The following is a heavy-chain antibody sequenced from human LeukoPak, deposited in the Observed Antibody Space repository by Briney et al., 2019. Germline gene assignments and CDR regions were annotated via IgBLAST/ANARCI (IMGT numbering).Heavy chain of an antibody. D-gene: IGHD2-15*01. CDR2: ISGTGGST. V-gene: IGHV3-23*01. CDR1: GFTFSSYA. Sequence: AGGSLRLSCAASGFTFSSYAMTWVRQAPGKGLEWVSSISGTGGSTFYADSVKGRFTISRDNSKNTLHLQMNSLRAEDTAIYYCAKEREAYCSGGSCYGSDKLFPADYWGQGSLVTVSS. CDR3: AKEREAYCSGGSCYGSDKLFPADY. J-gene: IGHJ4*02.